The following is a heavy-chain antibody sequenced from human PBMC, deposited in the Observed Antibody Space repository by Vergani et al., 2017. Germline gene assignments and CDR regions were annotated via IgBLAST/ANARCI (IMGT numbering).Heavy chain of an antibody. Sequence: QITLKESGPTLVKPTQTLTLTCTFSGFSLSTSGVGVGWIRQPPGKALEWLALSYWYDDKRYSPALKSRLTITKDTTKNQVVLTMTNMDPVDTATYYCAHSACSGGSSSHPAGHWFDPWGQGTLVTVSS. D-gene: IGHD2-15*01. CDR2: SYWYDDK. J-gene: IGHJ5*02. CDR1: GFSLSTSGVG. V-gene: IGHV2-5*01. CDR3: AHSACSGGSSSHPAGHWFDP.